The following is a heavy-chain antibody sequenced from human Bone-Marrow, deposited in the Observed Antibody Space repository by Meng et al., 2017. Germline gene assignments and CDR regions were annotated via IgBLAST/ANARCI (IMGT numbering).Heavy chain of an antibody. V-gene: IGHV3-73*01. D-gene: IGHD2-2*02. CDR3: TVYIRGHI. CDR2: IGGKPKRYAA. J-gene: IGHJ3*02. Sequence: GGSLRLSCAVSGVSFSDSDIHWVRQASGKGLEWVGRIGGKPKRYAAAYAASVRGTFTISRDDSKNTAYLQMNSLKTEDTAVYFCTVYIRGHIWGQGTMATVSS. CDR1: GVSFSDSD.